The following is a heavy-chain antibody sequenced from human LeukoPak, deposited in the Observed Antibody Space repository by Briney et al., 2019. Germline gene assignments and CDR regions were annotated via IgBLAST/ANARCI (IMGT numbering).Heavy chain of an antibody. CDR1: GGSISSSSYY. D-gene: IGHD2-21*02. Sequence: SETLSLTCTVSGGSISSSSYYWGWIRQPPGKGLEWIGSIYYSGSTYYNPSLKSRVTISVDTSKNQFSLKLSSVTAADTAVYYCAVVTASYYEFDYWGQGTLVTVSS. CDR2: IYYSGST. J-gene: IGHJ4*02. V-gene: IGHV4-39*01. CDR3: AVVTASYYEFDY.